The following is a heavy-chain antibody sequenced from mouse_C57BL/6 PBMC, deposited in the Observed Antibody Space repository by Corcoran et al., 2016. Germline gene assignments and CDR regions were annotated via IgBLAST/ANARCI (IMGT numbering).Heavy chain of an antibody. CDR1: GFTFRSYG. D-gene: IGHD1-1*01. CDR3: AKVMGAYYYDSSGYYGLMDV. Sequence: VQLVESGGGVVQPGRSLRLSCAASGFTFRSYGMHWVRQAPGKGLEGVAGISYDGSNKYYAASVKGRFTLSRDNPKNTLYLEVNSLRAEYTAVYYCAKVMGAYYYDSSGYYGLMDVWGKGTTVTVSS. CDR2: ISYDGSNK. V-gene: IGHV5-17*01. J-gene: IGHJ1*03.